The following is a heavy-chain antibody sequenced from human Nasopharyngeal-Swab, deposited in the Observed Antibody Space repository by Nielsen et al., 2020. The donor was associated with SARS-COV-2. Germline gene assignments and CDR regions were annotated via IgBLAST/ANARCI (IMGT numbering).Heavy chain of an antibody. V-gene: IGHV1-18*01. CDR2: ISAYNGNT. CDR3: ARVEAAAGYYYCYYMDV. J-gene: IGHJ6*03. Sequence: ASVKVSCKASGYTFTSYGISWVRQAPGQGLEWMGWISAYNGNTNYAQKLQGRVTMTTDTSTSTAYMELRSLRSDDTAVYYCARVEAAAGYYYCYYMDVWGKGTTVTVSS. D-gene: IGHD6-13*01. CDR1: GYTFTSYG.